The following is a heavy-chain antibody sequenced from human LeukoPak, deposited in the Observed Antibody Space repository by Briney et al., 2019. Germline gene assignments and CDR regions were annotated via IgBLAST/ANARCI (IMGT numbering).Heavy chain of an antibody. J-gene: IGHJ4*02. CDR3: ARGASYYDSSGYYLFDY. D-gene: IGHD3-22*01. CDR1: GYTFTGYY. Sequence: ASVKVSCKASGYTFTGYYMHWVRQAPGQGLEWMGWINPNSGGTNYAQKFQGRVTMTRDTSISTAYMELSRLRSDDTAVYYCARGASYYDSSGYYLFDYWGQGTLVTVSS. V-gene: IGHV1-2*02. CDR2: INPNSGGT.